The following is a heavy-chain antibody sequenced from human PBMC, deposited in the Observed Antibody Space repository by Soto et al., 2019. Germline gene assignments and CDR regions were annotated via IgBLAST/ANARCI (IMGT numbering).Heavy chain of an antibody. CDR1: GYIFTTYA. J-gene: IGHJ6*02. V-gene: IGHV1-3*01. Sequence: ASVKVSCKASGYIFTTYAMHWVRQAPGQRLEWMGWINAGNGNTKYSQKFQGRVTITRDMSTSTAYMELSSLRSEDTAVYYCAALEVGYLFMDVWGQGTTVTVSS. D-gene: IGHD6-25*01. CDR3: AALEVGYLFMDV. CDR2: INAGNGNT.